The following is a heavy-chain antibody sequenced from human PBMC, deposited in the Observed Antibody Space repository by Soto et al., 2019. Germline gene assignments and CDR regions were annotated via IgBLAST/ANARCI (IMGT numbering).Heavy chain of an antibody. CDR3: AKNLALDYGLDV. V-gene: IGHV3-53*01. CDR2: IYSGGNT. J-gene: IGHJ6*02. CDR1: GFTVSSNY. Sequence: EVQLVESGGGLIQPGGSLRLSCAASGFTVSSNYMSWVRQTPGRGLEWVAVIYSGGNTYYADSVKGRFTISRDNSKNTLYLQMNRLRVEDTAVYYCAKNLALDYGLDVWGQGTPVIVSS.